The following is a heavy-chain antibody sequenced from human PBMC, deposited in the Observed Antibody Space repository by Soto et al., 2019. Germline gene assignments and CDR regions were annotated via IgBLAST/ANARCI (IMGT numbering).Heavy chain of an antibody. CDR1: GGSISSYY. D-gene: IGHD3-10*01. Sequence: SETLSLTCTVSGGSISSYYWSWIRQPPGKGLEWIGYIYYSGSTNYNPSLKSRVTISVDTSKNQFSLKLSSVTAADTAVYYCARDQGYYGSGSYYKTPGYYYYGMDVWGQGTTVTVSS. J-gene: IGHJ6*02. CDR3: ARDQGYYGSGSYYKTPGYYYYGMDV. V-gene: IGHV4-59*01. CDR2: IYYSGST.